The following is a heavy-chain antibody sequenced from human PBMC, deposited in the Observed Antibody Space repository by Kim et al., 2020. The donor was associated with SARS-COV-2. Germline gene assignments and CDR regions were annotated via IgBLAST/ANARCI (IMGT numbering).Heavy chain of an antibody. CDR3: AKDSGYSSSYPVLDGMDV. CDR1: GFTFSSYA. V-gene: IGHV3-23*01. Sequence: GGSLRLSCAASGFTFSSYAMSWVRQAPGKGLEWVSAISGSGGSTYYADSVKGRFTISRDNSKNTLYLQMNSLRAEDTAVYYCAKDSGYSSSYPVLDGMDVWGQGTTVTVSS. J-gene: IGHJ6*02. CDR2: ISGSGGST. D-gene: IGHD6-13*01.